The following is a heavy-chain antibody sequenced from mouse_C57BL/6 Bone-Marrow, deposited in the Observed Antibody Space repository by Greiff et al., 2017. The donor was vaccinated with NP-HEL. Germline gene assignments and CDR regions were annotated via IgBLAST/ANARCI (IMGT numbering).Heavy chain of an antibody. CDR2: IYPGNSDT. Sequence: EVQLQQSGTVLARPGASVKMSCKTSGYTFTSYWMHWVKQRPGQGLEWIGAIYPGNSDTSYNQKFKGKAKLTAVTSASTAYMELSSLTNDDSAVYYCTIKIYYGNPYYFDYWGQGTTLTVSS. V-gene: IGHV1-5*01. CDR1: GYTFTSYW. D-gene: IGHD2-1*01. J-gene: IGHJ2*01. CDR3: TIKIYYGNPYYFDY.